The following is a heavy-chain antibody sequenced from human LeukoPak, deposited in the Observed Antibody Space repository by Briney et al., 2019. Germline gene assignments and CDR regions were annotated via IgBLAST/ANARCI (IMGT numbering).Heavy chain of an antibody. CDR1: GFDFDDYG. D-gene: IGHD6-19*01. V-gene: IGHV3-20*04. Sequence: GGSLRLSCAAPGFDFDDYGMSWVRQAPGKGLEWVSGITWNGGSTGYADSVKGRFTISRDNAKNSLYLQMNSLRAEDTAFYYCARDPGDILVAGTFDYSGQGTLVTVSS. CDR2: ITWNGGST. J-gene: IGHJ4*02. CDR3: ARDPGDILVAGTFDY.